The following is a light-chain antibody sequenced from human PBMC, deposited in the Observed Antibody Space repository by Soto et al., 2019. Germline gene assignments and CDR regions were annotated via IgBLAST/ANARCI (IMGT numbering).Light chain of an antibody. V-gene: IGKV3-20*01. Sequence: EIVLTQSPVTLSLSPGETAIVSCRASQSLANSRLAWYQQKPGQAPRLLIYDVSSRATGIPDRFSGSGSGTDFTLSISRLEPEDFAVYFCHQYQTSPWTFGRGTKVDIK. J-gene: IGKJ1*01. CDR2: DVS. CDR3: HQYQTSPWT. CDR1: QSLANSR.